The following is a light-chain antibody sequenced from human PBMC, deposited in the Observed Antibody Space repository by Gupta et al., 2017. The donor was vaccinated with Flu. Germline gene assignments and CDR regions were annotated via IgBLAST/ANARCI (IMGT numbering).Light chain of an antibody. CDR2: GAS. V-gene: IGKV3-15*01. J-gene: IGKJ1*01. Sequence: PATLSVSPGERATLSCRASQSVNTVLAWYQQKPGQAPRLLIYGASTRATGVPARFSGSGSGTQFTLTISSLQSEDFAVYYCQQYNNWPLTFGQGTKVEI. CDR1: QSVNTV. CDR3: QQYNNWPLT.